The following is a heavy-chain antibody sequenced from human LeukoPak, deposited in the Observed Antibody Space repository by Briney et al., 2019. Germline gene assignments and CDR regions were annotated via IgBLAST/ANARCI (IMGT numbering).Heavy chain of an antibody. D-gene: IGHD3-16*01. CDR1: GFSFGSYY. CDR3: ARAYTVALRYEAY. Sequence: GGSLRLSCVASGFSFGSYYMHWVRQAPGKGLVWVSRINIDGSDTNYADSVKGRFTISRDNTRSTLYLRMDSLRAEDTAVYYCARAYTVALRYEAYWGQGTLVTVSS. J-gene: IGHJ4*02. V-gene: IGHV3-74*01. CDR2: INIDGSDT.